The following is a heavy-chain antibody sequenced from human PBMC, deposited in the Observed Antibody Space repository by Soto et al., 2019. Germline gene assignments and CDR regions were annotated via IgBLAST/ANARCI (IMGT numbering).Heavy chain of an antibody. Sequence: PSETLSLTCTVSGGSISSGDYYWSWIRQPPGKGLEWIGYIYYSGSTYYNPSLKSRVTISVDTSKNQFSLKLSSVTAADTAVYYCARVRYCSGGSCYYFDYWGQGTLVTVSS. D-gene: IGHD2-15*01. J-gene: IGHJ4*02. CDR3: ARVRYCSGGSCYYFDY. CDR1: GGSISSGDYY. CDR2: IYYSGST. V-gene: IGHV4-30-4*01.